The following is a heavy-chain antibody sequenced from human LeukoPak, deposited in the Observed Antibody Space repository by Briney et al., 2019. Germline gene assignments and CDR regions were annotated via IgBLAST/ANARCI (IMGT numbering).Heavy chain of an antibody. CDR1: GHTFSGNY. CDR2: TSPNSGDT. CDR3: AGGSGDYSPDY. D-gene: IGHD3-22*01. Sequence: ASVKVSCKASGHTFSGNYMHWVPQAPGQGLEWMGWTSPNSGDTNYAQKFQGRVTLTRDTSISTAYMELSRLRSDDTAVYYCAGGSGDYSPDYWGQGTLVTVSS. V-gene: IGHV1-2*02. J-gene: IGHJ4*02.